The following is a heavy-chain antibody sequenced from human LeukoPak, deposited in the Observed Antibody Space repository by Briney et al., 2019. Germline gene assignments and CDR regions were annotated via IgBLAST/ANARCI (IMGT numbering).Heavy chain of an antibody. CDR2: IYYSGST. J-gene: IGHJ6*02. V-gene: IGHV4-59*01. D-gene: IGHD4-11*01. CDR1: GGSISSYY. CDR3: ARGMTTNYYYYYGMDV. Sequence: SETLSLTCTVSGGSISSYYWSWIRQPPGKGLEWIGYIYYSGSTNYNPSLKSRVTISVDTSKDQFSLKLSSVTAADTAVYYCARGMTTNYYYYYGMDVWGQGTTVTVSS.